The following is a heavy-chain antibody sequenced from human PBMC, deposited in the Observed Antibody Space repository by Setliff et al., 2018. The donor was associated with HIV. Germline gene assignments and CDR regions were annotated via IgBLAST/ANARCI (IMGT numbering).Heavy chain of an antibody. V-gene: IGHV1-69*13. D-gene: IGHD5-12*01. CDR1: GRTFRTYA. CDR3: ATNPEMATINYYYYYMDV. CDR2: IIPIFGTP. Sequence: SVKVSCKVSGRTFRTYAISWVVQAPGQGLEWMGQIIPIFGTPRYAQKFQGRVTITADESTSTVYMELSSLRSEDTAVYYCATNPEMATINYYYYYMDVWGKGTTVTVSS. J-gene: IGHJ6*03.